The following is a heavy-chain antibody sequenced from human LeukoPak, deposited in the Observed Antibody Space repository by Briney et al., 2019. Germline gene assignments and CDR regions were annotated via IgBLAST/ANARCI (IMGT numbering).Heavy chain of an antibody. D-gene: IGHD3-22*01. J-gene: IGHJ4*02. CDR2: IYYSGST. CDR3: AALSDSSGYSNHY. V-gene: IGHV4-39*07. CDR1: GGSISSSSYY. Sequence: SETLSLTCTVSGGSISSSSYYWGWIRQPPGKGLEWIGSIYYSGSTYYNPSLKSRVTISVDTSKNQFSLKLSSVTAADTAVYYCAALSDSSGYSNHYWGQGTLVAVSS.